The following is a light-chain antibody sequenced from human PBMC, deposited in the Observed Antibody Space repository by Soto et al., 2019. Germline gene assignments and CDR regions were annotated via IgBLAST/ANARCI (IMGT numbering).Light chain of an antibody. CDR3: QQVNTYPLT. V-gene: IGKV1-9*01. CDR1: QGISGN. Sequence: DIQLTQSPSFLSASVGDRVTITCRASQGISGNLAWYQQKQGKAPRLLIYVASTLQSGVPSRFSGSGFGTEFILTISSLQPEDFATYYCQQVNTYPLTFGGGTKVEI. J-gene: IGKJ4*01. CDR2: VAS.